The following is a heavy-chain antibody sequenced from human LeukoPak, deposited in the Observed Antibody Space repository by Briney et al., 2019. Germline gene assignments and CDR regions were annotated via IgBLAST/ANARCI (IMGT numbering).Heavy chain of an antibody. J-gene: IGHJ5*02. CDR3: ARSGTYYNNWFDP. Sequence: SETLSLTCAVYGGSFSGYYWSWIRQPPGKGLEWIGEINHSGSTNYNPFLKSRVTISVDTSKNQFSLKLSSVTAADTAVYYCARSGTYYNNWFDPWGQGTLVTVSS. CDR1: GGSFSGYY. V-gene: IGHV4-34*01. CDR2: INHSGST. D-gene: IGHD3-10*01.